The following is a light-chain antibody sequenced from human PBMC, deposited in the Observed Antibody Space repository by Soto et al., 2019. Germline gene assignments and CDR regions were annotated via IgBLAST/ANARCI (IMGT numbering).Light chain of an antibody. V-gene: IGKV3-15*01. CDR3: QQYNNWPPMYT. Sequence: EIVMTQSPATLSVSPGERATLSCRASQSGSSNLAWYQQKPGQAPRLLIYGASTRATGIPARYSGSGSGTEFPLTIRSLQSEDFAVYYCQQYNNWPPMYTVGQGTKLEIK. J-gene: IGKJ2*01. CDR2: GAS. CDR1: QSGSSN.